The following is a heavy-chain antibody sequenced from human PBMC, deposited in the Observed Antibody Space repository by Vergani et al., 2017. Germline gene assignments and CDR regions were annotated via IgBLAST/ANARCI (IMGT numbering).Heavy chain of an antibody. Sequence: DVRLVESGGGVVQPGGSLRLSCAASGFTFSAYSMNWVRQTPGKGLEWISYIGVSDNSIYYADSVMGGFAISRDNARNLLFLQMNSLRADDSALYFCVRDPDYSTFDSWGQGTLVTVS. V-gene: IGHV3-48*01. CDR2: IGVSDNSI. CDR3: VRDPDYSTFDS. J-gene: IGHJ4*02. D-gene: IGHD4-11*01. CDR1: GFTFSAYS.